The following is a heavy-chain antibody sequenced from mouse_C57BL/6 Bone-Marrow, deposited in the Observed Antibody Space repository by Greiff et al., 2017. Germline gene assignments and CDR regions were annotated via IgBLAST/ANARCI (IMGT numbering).Heavy chain of an antibody. V-gene: IGHV1-9*01. CDR1: GYTFTGYW. CDR2: ILPGSGST. J-gene: IGHJ3*01. D-gene: IGHD2-1*01. Sequence: VKLMESGAELMKPGASVKLSCKATGYTFTGYWIEWVKQRPGHGLEWIGEILPGSGSTNYNEKFKGKATFTADTSSNTAYMQRSSLTTEDSAIYYCEREGLWYPAWFAYWGQGTLVTVSA. CDR3: EREGLWYPAWFAY.